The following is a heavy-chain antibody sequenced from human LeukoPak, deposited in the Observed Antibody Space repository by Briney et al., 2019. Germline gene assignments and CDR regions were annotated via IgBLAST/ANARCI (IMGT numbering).Heavy chain of an antibody. D-gene: IGHD4-11*01. CDR3: ARTVAEEAFDI. J-gene: IGHJ3*02. CDR2: IYTIGSN. CDR1: GRSLNIYY. Sequence: AADPLSLMCTLWGRSLNIYYWSWLRQPAGKGREWIGRIYTIGSNNYNPSLNIPVTMTVDTSKHQLSLDLRSVTSWDTAVYYCARTVAEEAFDIWGQGTMVTVSS. V-gene: IGHV4-4*07.